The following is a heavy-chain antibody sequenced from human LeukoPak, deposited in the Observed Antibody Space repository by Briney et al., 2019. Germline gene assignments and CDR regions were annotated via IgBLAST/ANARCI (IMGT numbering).Heavy chain of an antibody. Sequence: SSETLSLTCTVSGGSISSYYWSWIRQPPGKGLEWIGYIYYSGSTNYNPSLKSRVTISVDTSKKQFSLKLRSVTAADTAVYYCARDQIPAAGRGAFDIWGQGTMVTVSS. CDR3: ARDQIPAAGRGAFDI. J-gene: IGHJ3*02. CDR2: IYYSGST. V-gene: IGHV4-59*01. D-gene: IGHD6-13*01. CDR1: GGSISSYY.